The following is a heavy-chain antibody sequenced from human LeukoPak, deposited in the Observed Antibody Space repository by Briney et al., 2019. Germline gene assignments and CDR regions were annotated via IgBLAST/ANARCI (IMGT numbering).Heavy chain of an antibody. Sequence: ASVTVSCKASGYTFTGYYMHWVRQAPGQGLEWMGWINPNSGGPNYAQKFKGRVTMTRDTSISTAYMELSRLTSDDTAVYYCARDRTGESDFDYWGQGTLVTVSS. CDR2: INPNSGGP. J-gene: IGHJ4*02. CDR3: ARDRTGESDFDY. V-gene: IGHV1-2*02. D-gene: IGHD7-27*01. CDR1: GYTFTGYY.